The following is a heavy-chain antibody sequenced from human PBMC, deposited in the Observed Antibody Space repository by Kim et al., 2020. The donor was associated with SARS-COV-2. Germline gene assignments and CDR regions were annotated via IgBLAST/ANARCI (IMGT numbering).Heavy chain of an antibody. D-gene: IGHD2-15*01. CDR3: ARKDCSGGSCAFDP. J-gene: IGHJ5*02. CDR1: GFTFSSYW. Sequence: GGSLRLSCAASGFTFSSYWMHWLRQAPGKGLMWVSRINGDGSDTAYADSVKGRCTISRDNAKNTLYLQMNSLRAEDTALYYCARKDCSGGSCAFDPWGQG. V-gene: IGHV3-74*01. CDR2: INGDGSDT.